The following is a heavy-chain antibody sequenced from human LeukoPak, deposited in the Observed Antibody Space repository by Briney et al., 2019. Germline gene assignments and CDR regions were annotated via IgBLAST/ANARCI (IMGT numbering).Heavy chain of an antibody. Sequence: PSETLSLTCTVSGGSISSGGYYWSWIRQHPGKGLEWIGYIYYSGSTYYNPSLKSRVTISVDTSKNQFSLKLSSVTAADTAVYYCARARPPQRLVCYFDYWGQGTLVTVSS. D-gene: IGHD6-19*01. J-gene: IGHJ4*02. CDR2: IYYSGST. CDR3: ARARPPQRLVCYFDY. V-gene: IGHV4-31*03. CDR1: GGSISSGGYY.